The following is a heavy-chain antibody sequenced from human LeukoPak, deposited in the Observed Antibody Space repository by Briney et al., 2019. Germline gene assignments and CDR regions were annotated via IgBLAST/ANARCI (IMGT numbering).Heavy chain of an antibody. Sequence: GGSLRLSCAASGFTFSGYAMSWVRQTPGKGLEWVSAISGSGVSTDYADSVKGRLTISRDNSKNTLNLQMNSLRAEDTAVYYCAFGRAGEMATNLDYWGQGTLVTVSS. CDR3: AFGRAGEMATNLDY. D-gene: IGHD5-24*01. J-gene: IGHJ4*02. V-gene: IGHV3-23*01. CDR1: GFTFSGYA. CDR2: ISGSGVST.